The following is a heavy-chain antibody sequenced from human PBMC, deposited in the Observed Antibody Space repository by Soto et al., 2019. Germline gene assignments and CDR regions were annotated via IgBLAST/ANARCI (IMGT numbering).Heavy chain of an antibody. CDR2: INHSGST. J-gene: IGHJ4*02. V-gene: IGHV4-34*01. CDR1: GGSFSGYY. Sequence: QVQLQQWGAGLLKPSETLSLTCAVYGGSFSGYYWSWIRQPPGKGLEWIGEINHSGSTNYNPSLKGRVNISVDTAKNQFSLKLSSVTAADTAVYYCARGWGRIFDYWGQGTLVTVSS. CDR3: ARGWGRIFDY. D-gene: IGHD7-27*01.